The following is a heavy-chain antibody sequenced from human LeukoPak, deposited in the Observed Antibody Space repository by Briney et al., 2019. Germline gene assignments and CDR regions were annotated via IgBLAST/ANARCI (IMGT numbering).Heavy chain of an antibody. Sequence: GGSLRLSCAASGFTFSGYCMHWVRQAPGKGLVWVSRISTDGSSNTYADSVKGRFTISRDNAKNTLYLQMNSLTAEDTAVYYCARGRLTSSWYYFDYWGQGPLVTVSS. V-gene: IGHV3-74*01. CDR3: ARGRLTSSWYYFDY. CDR2: ISTDGSSN. CDR1: GFTFSGYC. D-gene: IGHD6-19*01. J-gene: IGHJ4*02.